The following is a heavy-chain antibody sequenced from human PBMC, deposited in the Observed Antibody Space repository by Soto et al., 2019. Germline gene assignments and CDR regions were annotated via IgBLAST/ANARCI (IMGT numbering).Heavy chain of an antibody. Sequence: GASVKVSCKASGYTFTSYGISWVRQAPGQGLEWMGWISAYNGNTNYAQKLQGRVTMTTDTSTSTAYMELRSLRSDDTAVYYCAKVYLLFGVVMPESFDYLGQGTLVTVS. D-gene: IGHD3-3*01. V-gene: IGHV1-18*01. CDR3: AKVYLLFGVVMPESFDY. CDR2: ISAYNGNT. CDR1: GYTFTSYG. J-gene: IGHJ4*02.